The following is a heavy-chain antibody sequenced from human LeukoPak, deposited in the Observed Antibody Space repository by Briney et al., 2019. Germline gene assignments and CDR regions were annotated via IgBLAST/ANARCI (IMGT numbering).Heavy chain of an antibody. CDR2: INPSGGST. D-gene: IGHD6-13*01. CDR3: AREAAAGGGDY. Sequence: ASVKVSCKASGYTFTNYYIHWVRQAPGQGLEWTGIINPSGGSTSYAQKFRGRVTMTRDTSTSTVYMELSSLRSEDTAVYYCAREAAAGGGDYWGQGTLVTVSS. V-gene: IGHV1-46*01. CDR1: GYTFTNYY. J-gene: IGHJ4*02.